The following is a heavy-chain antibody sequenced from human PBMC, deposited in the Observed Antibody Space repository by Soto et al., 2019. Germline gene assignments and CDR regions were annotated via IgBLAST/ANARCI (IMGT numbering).Heavy chain of an antibody. J-gene: IGHJ5*02. CDR1: GGSISSGGYY. CDR3: ARNYDSSGYFP. V-gene: IGHV4-31*03. Sequence: SETLSLTCTVSGGSISSGGYYWSWIRQHPGKGLEWIGCIYYSGSTYYNPSLKSRVTISVETSKNQFSLKLSSVTAADTAVYYCARNYDSSGYFPWGQGTLVTVSS. CDR2: IYYSGST. D-gene: IGHD3-22*01.